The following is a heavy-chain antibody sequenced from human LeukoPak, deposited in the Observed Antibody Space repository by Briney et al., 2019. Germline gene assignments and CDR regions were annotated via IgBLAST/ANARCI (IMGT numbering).Heavy chain of an antibody. CDR1: GFTFSNAW. CDR3: TTDWCGGDCYNIDY. J-gene: IGHJ4*02. D-gene: IGHD2-21*01. CDR2: IKSKTDGGTT. V-gene: IGHV3-15*01. Sequence: PGGSLRLSCAASGFTFSNAWMSWVRKAPGKGLEWVGRIKSKTDGGTTDYAAPVKGRFTISRDDSKNTLYLQMNSLKTEDTAVYYCTTDWCGGDCYNIDYWGQGTLVTVSS.